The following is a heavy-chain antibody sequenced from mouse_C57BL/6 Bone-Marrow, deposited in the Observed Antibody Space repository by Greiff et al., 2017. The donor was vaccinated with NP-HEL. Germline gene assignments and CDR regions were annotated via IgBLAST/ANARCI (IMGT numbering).Heavy chain of an antibody. CDR2: IWGVGST. V-gene: IGHV2-6*01. CDR3: ASDYGNPGAWFAY. D-gene: IGHD2-1*01. CDR1: GFSLTSYG. J-gene: IGHJ3*01. Sequence: VQLQQSGPGLVAPSQSLSITCTVSGFSLTSYGVDWVRQSPGKGLEWLGVIWGVGSTNYNSALKSRLSISKDNSKSQVFLKMNSLQTDDTAMYYCASDYGNPGAWFAYWGQGTLVTVSA.